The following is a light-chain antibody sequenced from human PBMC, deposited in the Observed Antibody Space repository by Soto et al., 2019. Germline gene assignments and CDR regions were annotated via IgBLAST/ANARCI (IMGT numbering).Light chain of an antibody. V-gene: IGLV1-51*01. J-gene: IGLJ1*01. Sequence: QSVLTQPPSVSAAPGQKVTISCSGSSSNIGGNSVSWYQQLPGTAPKLLIYDDDKRPSGIPDRFSGSKSGTSATLGITGFQTGDDADYYCGSWDSSLSAYVFATGTKVT. CDR3: GSWDSSLSAYV. CDR1: SSNIGGNS. CDR2: DDD.